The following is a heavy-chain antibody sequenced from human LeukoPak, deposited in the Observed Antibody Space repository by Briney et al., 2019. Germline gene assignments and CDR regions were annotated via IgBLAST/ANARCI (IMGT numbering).Heavy chain of an antibody. CDR3: ARGPTYCDFWSGYAYWYFDL. CDR1: GFTFSSYS. CDR2: ISSSSSTI. Sequence: GGSLRLSCAASGFTFSSYSMNWVRQAPGKGLEWVSYISSSSSTIYYADSVKGRFTISRDNAKNSLYLQMNSLRAEDTAVYYCARGPTYCDFWSGYAYWYFDLWGRGTLVTVSS. J-gene: IGHJ2*01. D-gene: IGHD3-3*01. V-gene: IGHV3-48*04.